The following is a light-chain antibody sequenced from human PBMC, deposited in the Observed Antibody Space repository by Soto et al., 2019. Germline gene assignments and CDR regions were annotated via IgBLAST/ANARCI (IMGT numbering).Light chain of an antibody. CDR2: GAS. V-gene: IGKV3-20*01. Sequence: EMVMTQSPAILSVSPGESATLSCRASQSVNSNYLAWYQQKPGQAPRLLIYGASTRAAGIPDRFSGSGSGTDFTLTITRLEPEDSAVYFCQQYTGPPTTFGQGTRLENK. CDR1: QSVNSNY. CDR3: QQYTGPPTT. J-gene: IGKJ5*01.